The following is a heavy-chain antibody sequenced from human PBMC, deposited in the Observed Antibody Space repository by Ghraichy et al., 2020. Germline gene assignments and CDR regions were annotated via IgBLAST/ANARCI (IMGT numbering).Heavy chain of an antibody. Sequence: SQTLSLTCTVSGGSISSYYWSWIRQPPGKGLEWIGYIYYSGSTNYNPSLKSRVTISVDTSKNQFSLKLSSVTAADTAVYYCARSTTVTTAAFDIWGQGTIVTVSS. CDR1: GGSISSYY. D-gene: IGHD4-17*01. V-gene: IGHV4-59*01. CDR3: ARSTTVTTAAFDI. J-gene: IGHJ3*02. CDR2: IYYSGST.